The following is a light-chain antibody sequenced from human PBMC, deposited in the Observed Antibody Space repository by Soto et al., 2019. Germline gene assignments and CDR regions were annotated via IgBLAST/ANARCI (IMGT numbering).Light chain of an antibody. J-gene: IGLJ2*01. V-gene: IGLV2-14*01. CDR2: EVS. CDR3: NSYTPRRTLV. CDR1: SSDVGAYTY. Sequence: QSALTQPASVSGSPGQSITISCTGTSSDVGAYTYVSWYQQYPGKAPKLIIYEVSNRPSGVSYRFSGSKSGNTASLTISGLQAEDEADYYCNSYTPRRTLVFGGGTKLTVL.